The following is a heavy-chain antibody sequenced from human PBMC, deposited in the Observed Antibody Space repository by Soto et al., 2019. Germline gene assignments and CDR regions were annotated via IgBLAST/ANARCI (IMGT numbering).Heavy chain of an antibody. Sequence: XSVKLSCNVSGYTLTELSMHWVRQAPGKGLEWMGGFDPEDGETIYAQKFQGRVTMTEDTSTDTAYMELSSLRSEDTAVYYCATEVGAGYAFDIWGQGTMVTVSS. CDR3: ATEVGAGYAFDI. J-gene: IGHJ3*02. CDR1: GYTLTELS. V-gene: IGHV1-24*01. D-gene: IGHD1-26*01. CDR2: FDPEDGET.